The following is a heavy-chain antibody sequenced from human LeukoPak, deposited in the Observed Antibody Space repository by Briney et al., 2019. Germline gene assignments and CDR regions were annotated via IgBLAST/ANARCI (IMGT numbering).Heavy chain of an antibody. Sequence: PGGSLRLSCAASGFIFSNYAMSWVRQAPGKGLEWVSAIGGRDGGTYYADSVKGRFTVSRDDPKNTLYLQMNTLRVEDTAVYYCAKWGDYDILTGYHDSDYWGHGTLVTVSS. CDR1: GFIFSNYA. J-gene: IGHJ4*01. CDR3: AKWGDYDILTGYHDSDY. CDR2: IGGRDGGT. D-gene: IGHD3-9*01. V-gene: IGHV3-23*01.